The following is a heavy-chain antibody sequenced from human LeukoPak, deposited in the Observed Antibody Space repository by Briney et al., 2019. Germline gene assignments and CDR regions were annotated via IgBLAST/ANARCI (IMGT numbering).Heavy chain of an antibody. Sequence: PGGSLRLSCAASGFTFSSYWMHWVRQAPGKGLVWVSHINSDGSTTNYADSVKGRFTISRDNAKSTLYLQMNSLRAEDTAVYYCVRERLYYGSGTYYNYFDYWGQGTLVTVSS. CDR3: VRERLYYGSGTYYNYFDY. CDR2: INSDGSTT. CDR1: GFTFSSYW. J-gene: IGHJ4*02. V-gene: IGHV3-74*01. D-gene: IGHD3-10*01.